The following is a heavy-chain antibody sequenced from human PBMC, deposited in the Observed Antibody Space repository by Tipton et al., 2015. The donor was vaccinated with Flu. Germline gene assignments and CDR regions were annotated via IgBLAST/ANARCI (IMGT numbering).Heavy chain of an antibody. Sequence: TLSLTCTVSGGSVSSGNTYWGWIRQPAGRGLEYIGRFYTSGGTKYNPSLKNRVTISVDRSKNEFSLRLTSVTAADTAMYYCARGGQFLSDRHFGPWGQGTLVTVSS. CDR2: FYTSGGT. CDR3: ARGGQFLSDRHFGP. CDR1: GGSVSSGNTY. J-gene: IGHJ5*02. D-gene: IGHD3-10*01. V-gene: IGHV4-61*02.